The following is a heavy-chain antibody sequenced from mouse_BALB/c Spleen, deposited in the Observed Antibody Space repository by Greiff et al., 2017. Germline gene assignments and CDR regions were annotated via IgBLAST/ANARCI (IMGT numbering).Heavy chain of an antibody. J-gene: IGHJ2*01. V-gene: IGHV1-7*01. CDR2: INPSTGYT. CDR1: GYTFTSYW. D-gene: IGHD4-1*01. CDR3: ARRNNNWYLDY. Sequence: VQLQQSGAELAKPGASVKMSCKASGYTFTSYWMHWVKQRPGQGLEWIGYINPSTGYTEYNQKFKDKATLTADKSSSTAYMQLSSLTSEDSAVYYCARRNNNWYLDYWGQGTTLTVSS.